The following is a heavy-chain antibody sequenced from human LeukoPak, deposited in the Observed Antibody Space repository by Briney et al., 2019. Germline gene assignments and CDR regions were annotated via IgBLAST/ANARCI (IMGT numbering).Heavy chain of an antibody. J-gene: IGHJ4*02. V-gene: IGHV1-69*06. D-gene: IGHD2-2*01. CDR2: IMPMFGKA. CDR3: AGGRTDIVVVPATLRNYYFDY. CDR1: GGTFSSYD. Sequence: SVKVSCKASGGTFSSYDISWVRQAPGQGLEWMGGIMPMFGKANYAQKFQGRVTTTADKATSTAYMELSSLRSEDTAVYYCAGGRTDIVVVPATLRNYYFDYWGQGTLVTVSS.